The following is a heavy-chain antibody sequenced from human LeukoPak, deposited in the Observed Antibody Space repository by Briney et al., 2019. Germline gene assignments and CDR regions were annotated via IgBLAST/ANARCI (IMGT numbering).Heavy chain of an antibody. CDR1: GYTFTRYY. CDR3: ATSFRAVNWFDP. Sequence: GASVTVSCRASGYTFTRYYMNWVRQAPGQGVEWMGIINHSGGSTNYAQKFQGRVTMTRDTSKSTIYMEVSSLRAEDTAVYYCATSFRAVNWFDPWGQGTLVTVSS. V-gene: IGHV1-46*01. J-gene: IGHJ5*02. D-gene: IGHD3-10*01. CDR2: INHSGGST.